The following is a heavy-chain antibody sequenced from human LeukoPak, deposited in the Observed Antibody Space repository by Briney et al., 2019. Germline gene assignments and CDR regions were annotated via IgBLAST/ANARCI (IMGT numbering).Heavy chain of an antibody. D-gene: IGHD2-2*01. J-gene: IGHJ4*02. CDR1: GGSISSYY. CDR2: IYTSGST. V-gene: IGHV4-4*07. Sequence: SETLSLTCTVSGGSISSYYWGWIRQPAGKGLEWIGRIYTSGSTNYNPSLKSRVTMSVDTSKNQFSLKLSSVTAADTAVYYCARDLTEELGYCSSTSCPLGYWGQGTLVTVSS. CDR3: ARDLTEELGYCSSTSCPLGY.